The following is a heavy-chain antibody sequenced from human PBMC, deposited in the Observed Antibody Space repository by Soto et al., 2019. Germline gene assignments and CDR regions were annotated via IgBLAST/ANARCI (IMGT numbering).Heavy chain of an antibody. D-gene: IGHD2-15*01. CDR1: GFTFSSYA. CDR2: ISGSGGST. CDR3: AKDAGIRGVVVVAATLWFDY. Sequence: EVQLLESGGGLVQPGGSLRLSCAASGFTFSSYAMSWVRQAPGKGLEWVSAISGSGGSTYYADSVKGRFTISRDNSKNTLYLQMNSLRAEDTAVYYCAKDAGIRGVVVVAATLWFDYWGQGTLVTVSS. J-gene: IGHJ4*02. V-gene: IGHV3-23*01.